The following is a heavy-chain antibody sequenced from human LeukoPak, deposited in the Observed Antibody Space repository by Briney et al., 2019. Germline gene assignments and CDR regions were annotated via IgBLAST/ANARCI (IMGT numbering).Heavy chain of an antibody. Sequence: GASVKVSCKASGGTFSSYAISWVRQAPGQGLEWMGRIIPILGIANYAQKFQGRVTITADKSTSTAYMELSSLRSEDTAVYYCARGRRCSSTSCYAGIHYYYYGMDVWGQGTTVTVSS. D-gene: IGHD2-2*01. CDR3: ARGRRCSSTSCYAGIHYYYYGMDV. V-gene: IGHV1-69*04. J-gene: IGHJ6*02. CDR1: GGTFSSYA. CDR2: IIPILGIA.